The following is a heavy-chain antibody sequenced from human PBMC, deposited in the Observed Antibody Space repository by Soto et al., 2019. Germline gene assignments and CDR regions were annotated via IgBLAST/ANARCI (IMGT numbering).Heavy chain of an antibody. CDR2: IYHSGST. V-gene: IGHV4-30-2*01. Sequence: SETLSLTCAVSGGSISSGGYSWSWIRQPPGKGLEWIGYIYHSGSTYYNPSLKSRVTISVDTSKNQFSLKLSSVTAADTAVYYCARVWGGDFDFWGQGTMVTVSS. J-gene: IGHJ3*01. D-gene: IGHD3-10*01. CDR1: GGSISSGGYS. CDR3: ARVWGGDFDF.